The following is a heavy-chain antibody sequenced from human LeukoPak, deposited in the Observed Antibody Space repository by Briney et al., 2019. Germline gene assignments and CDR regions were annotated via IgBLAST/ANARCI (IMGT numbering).Heavy chain of an antibody. Sequence: PGGSLRLYCAASGFTFSSYGMHWVRQAPGKGLEWVAFIRYDGSNKYYADSVKGRFTISRDNSKNTLYLQMNSLRAEDTAVYYCAKDESYSYGSFDYWGQGTLVTVSS. V-gene: IGHV3-30*02. CDR2: IRYDGSNK. D-gene: IGHD5-18*01. CDR3: AKDESYSYGSFDY. J-gene: IGHJ4*02. CDR1: GFTFSSYG.